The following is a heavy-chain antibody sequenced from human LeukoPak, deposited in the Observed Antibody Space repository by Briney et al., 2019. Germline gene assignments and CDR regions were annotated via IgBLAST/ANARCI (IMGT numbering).Heavy chain of an antibody. J-gene: IGHJ4*02. V-gene: IGHV3-9*01. CDR1: GFTFDDYA. CDR3: AKDTGDSEDSQSFDY. CDR2: ISWNSGSI. D-gene: IGHD1-26*01. Sequence: GGSLRLSCAASGFTFDDYAMHWVRQAPGKGLEWVSGISWNSGSIGYADSVKGRFTISRDNAKNSLYLQMNSLRAEDTALYYCAKDTGDSEDSQSFDYWGQGTLVTVSS.